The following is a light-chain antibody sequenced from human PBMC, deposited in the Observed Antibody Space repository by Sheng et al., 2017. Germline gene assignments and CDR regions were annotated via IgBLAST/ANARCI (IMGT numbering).Light chain of an antibody. CDR3: QSYDIHNHRI. Sequence: FTLTQPHSVSESPGKTVTFSCTRSRGGIGNSYVQWYQHRPGSSPIIVIHRFYLRPSGVPDRFSGSVDSSSNSASLTISGLRTEDEADYYCQSYDIHNHRIFGGGTRVTVL. V-gene: IGLV6-57*01. CDR1: RGGIGNSY. CDR2: RFY. J-gene: IGLJ2*01.